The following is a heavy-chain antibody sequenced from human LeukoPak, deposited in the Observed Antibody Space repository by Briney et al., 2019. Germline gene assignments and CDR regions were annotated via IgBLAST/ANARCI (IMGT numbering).Heavy chain of an antibody. CDR1: GGSISSYY. J-gene: IGHJ4*02. V-gene: IGHV4-59*01. CDR3: ARDIVRGVNDY. CDR2: IYYSGST. D-gene: IGHD3-10*01. Sequence: RPSETLSLTCTVSGGSISSYYWSWIRQPPGKGLEWIGYIYYSGSTNYNPSLKSRVTISVDTSKSQFSLKLSSVTAADTAVYYCARDIVRGVNDYWGQGTLVTVSS.